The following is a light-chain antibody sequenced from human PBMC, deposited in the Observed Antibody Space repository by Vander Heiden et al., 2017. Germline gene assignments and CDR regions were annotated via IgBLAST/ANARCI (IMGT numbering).Light chain of an antibody. V-gene: IGKV1-39*01. CDR1: QSISSY. Sequence: DIQMTQSPSSLSASVGDRVTITVRASQSISSYLNWYQQKPGKAPKLLIYAASSLQSGVPSRFSGSGSGTDFTLTISRLQPEDFATYYCQQSDSTPHTFGGGTKVEIK. CDR2: AAS. CDR3: QQSDSTPHT. J-gene: IGKJ4*01.